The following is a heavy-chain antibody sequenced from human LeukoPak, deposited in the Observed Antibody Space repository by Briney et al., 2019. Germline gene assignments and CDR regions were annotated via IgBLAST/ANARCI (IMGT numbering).Heavy chain of an antibody. Sequence: ASVKVSCKASGYTFTTHAIHWVRQAPGQRPEWMGWINADNGNAKYSQNFQGRVTITRDTSATTVYMELSSLRSEDTAVYYCARGGDYVWGVIPYWGQGTLVTVSS. CDR1: GYTFTTHA. CDR2: INADNGNA. V-gene: IGHV1-3*01. D-gene: IGHD3-16*02. CDR3: ARGGDYVWGVIPY. J-gene: IGHJ4*02.